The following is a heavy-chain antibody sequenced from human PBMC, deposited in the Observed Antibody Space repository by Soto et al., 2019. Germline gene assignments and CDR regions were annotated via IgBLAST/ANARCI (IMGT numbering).Heavy chain of an antibody. J-gene: IGHJ3*02. CDR1: GFTFSTYS. CDR3: ARDSITAAGRYTFDI. Sequence: EVQLVESGGGLVQPGGSLRLSCAASGFTFSTYSMNWIRQAPGKGLEWISYISTSSTTTYYADSVKGRFTISRDNAKNSLYLQMNSPRDDDTAVYYCARDSITAAGRYTFDIWGQGTLVSVSS. D-gene: IGHD6-13*01. CDR2: ISTSSTTT. V-gene: IGHV3-48*02.